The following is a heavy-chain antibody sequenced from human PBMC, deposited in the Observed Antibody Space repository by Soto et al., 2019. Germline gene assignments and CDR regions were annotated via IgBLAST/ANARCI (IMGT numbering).Heavy chain of an antibody. D-gene: IGHD1-26*01. CDR3: ASDLVGASDSYGLDV. CDR1: GFTFSNYG. J-gene: IGHJ6*02. Sequence: VGSLRLSCAASGFTFSNYGMHWVRQAPGKGLEWVAIIWHDGNNKYYADSVRGRFIVSRDNSKNRLYLQMNSLRAEDTAVYYCASDLVGASDSYGLDVWGQGTPVTVSS. CDR2: IWHDGNNK. V-gene: IGHV3-33*01.